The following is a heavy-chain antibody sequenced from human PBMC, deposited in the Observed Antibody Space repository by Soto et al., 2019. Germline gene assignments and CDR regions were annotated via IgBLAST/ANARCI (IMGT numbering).Heavy chain of an antibody. CDR2: IFSNDEK. J-gene: IGHJ4*02. V-gene: IGHV2-26*01. CDR1: GFSLSNARMG. D-gene: IGHD3-16*02. CDR3: ARSRVIGVRYGRFDN. Sequence: QVTLKESGPVLVKPTETLTLTCTVSGFSLSNARMGVSWIRQPPGKALEWLAHIFSNDEKSYSTSLKSRLTISQNTTQRHEVLNMTNMDTFGTATYYCARSRVIGVRYGRFDNWGQGTLGAVSS.